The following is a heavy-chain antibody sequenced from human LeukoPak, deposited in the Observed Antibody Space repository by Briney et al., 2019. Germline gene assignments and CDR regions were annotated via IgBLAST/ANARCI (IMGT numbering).Heavy chain of an antibody. V-gene: IGHV4-59*01. CDR1: GGSISSYY. J-gene: IGHJ4*02. CDR3: ARDRGYYGSGSYYHFDY. D-gene: IGHD3-10*01. CDR2: VYYSGST. Sequence: SETLSLPCTVSGGSISSYYWTWIRQPPGKGLQWIGYVYYSGSTNYNPSLKSRVTISVDASKNQFSLKLSSVTAADTAVYYCARDRGYYGSGSYYHFDYWGQGTLVTVSS.